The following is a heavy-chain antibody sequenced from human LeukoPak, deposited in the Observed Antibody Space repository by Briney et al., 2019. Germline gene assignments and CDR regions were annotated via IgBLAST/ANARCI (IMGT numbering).Heavy chain of an antibody. CDR3: ARASDTSTPDY. J-gene: IGHJ4*02. CDR2: ISYDGSNK. D-gene: IGHD5-18*01. V-gene: IGHV3-30*03. Sequence: PGGSLRLSCAASGFKFSSYGMHWVRQAPGKGLEWVAFISYDGSNKYYADSVKGRFTISRDNSKNTLFLQMNGLRAEDTALFYCARASDTSTPDYWGQGTLVTVSS. CDR1: GFKFSSYG.